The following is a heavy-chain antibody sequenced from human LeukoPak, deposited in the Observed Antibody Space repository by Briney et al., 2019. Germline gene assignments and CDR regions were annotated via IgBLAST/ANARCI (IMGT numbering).Heavy chain of an antibody. CDR3: AKDHYGSGSYSLFALPDQFDY. J-gene: IGHJ4*02. Sequence: PGGSLRLFCAASGFNLSSHAMSWARQAPGKGREWVSAICGSGGSTHYADYVKGRFTISRDNSKNTLYLQMHRLRADDTAVYYCAKDHYGSGSYSLFALPDQFDYWGQGTLDTVSS. D-gene: IGHD3-10*01. V-gene: IGHV3-23*01. CDR2: ICGSGGST. CDR1: GFNLSSHA.